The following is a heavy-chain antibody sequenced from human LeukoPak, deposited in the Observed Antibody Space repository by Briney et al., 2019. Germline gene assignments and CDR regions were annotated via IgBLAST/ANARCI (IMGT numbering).Heavy chain of an antibody. Sequence: QPRGCLRLSCAAAGFTFSSYWMHWVRQAPGEGLGWVSRINNDGSSTTYADSVKGRFSISRDNSKNTLYLQMNSLRAEDTGVYYCAKRPLVVGAKYFDSWGQGTLVTVSS. V-gene: IGHV3-74*01. CDR3: AKRPLVVGAKYFDS. CDR2: INNDGSST. D-gene: IGHD2-15*01. J-gene: IGHJ4*02. CDR1: GFTFSSYW.